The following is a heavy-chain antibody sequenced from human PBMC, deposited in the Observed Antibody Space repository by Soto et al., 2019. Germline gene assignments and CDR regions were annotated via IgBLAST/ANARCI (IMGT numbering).Heavy chain of an antibody. V-gene: IGHV4-39*02. J-gene: IGHJ5*02. CDR1: GGTIRSSNYY. CDR3: AREVVETSSLWLDP. CDR2: IDYSGST. Sequence: SETLSLTCTVSGGTIRSSNYYWAWIRQPPGKGLEWIGSIDYSGSTYYNPSLKSRVTISVDTSKNHFSLKLGSVTAADTAVYYCAREVVETSSLWLDPWGQGTLVTVSS. D-gene: IGHD6-6*01.